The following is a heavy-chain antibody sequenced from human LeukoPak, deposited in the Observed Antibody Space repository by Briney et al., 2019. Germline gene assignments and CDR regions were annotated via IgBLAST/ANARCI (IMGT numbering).Heavy chain of an antibody. CDR3: ANYGTGAYPRNSGGY. V-gene: IGHV3-23*01. Sequence: GGSLRLSCATSRFTFTSYAMSWVRQAPGKGLAWVASISSGHDTFYADSVKGRFTISRDDSKSTIYLQMDSLRAEDTAIYYCANYGTGAYPRNSGGYWGQGTQVIVSS. J-gene: IGHJ4*02. D-gene: IGHD6-25*01. CDR1: RFTFTSYA. CDR2: ISSGHDT.